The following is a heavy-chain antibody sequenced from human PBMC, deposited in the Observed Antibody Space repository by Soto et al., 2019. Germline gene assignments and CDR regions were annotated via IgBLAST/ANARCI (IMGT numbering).Heavy chain of an antibody. D-gene: IGHD3-22*01. CDR1: GFTFSSYS. CDR2: ISRSSSTI. J-gene: IGHJ4*02. V-gene: IGHV3-48*02. CDR3: ARALSGYDSSGG. Sequence: GGSLRLSCAASGFTFSSYSMNWVRQAPGKGLEWVSYISRSSSTIYYADPVKGRFTISRDNAKNSLYLQMNSLRDEDTAVYYCARALSGYDSSGGWGQGTLVTVSS.